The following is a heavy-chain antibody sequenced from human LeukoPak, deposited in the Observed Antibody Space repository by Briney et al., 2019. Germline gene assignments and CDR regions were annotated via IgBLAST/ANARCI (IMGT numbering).Heavy chain of an antibody. CDR1: GGTFSSYA. J-gene: IGHJ4*02. D-gene: IGHD3-10*01. CDR3: ATGLLWFGELGRYFDY. Sequence: GASVKVSCKASGGTFSSYAISWVRQAPGQGLEWMGGIIPIFGTANYAQKFQGRVTMTEDTSTDTAYMELSSLRSEDTAVYYCATGLLWFGELGRYFDYWGQGTLVTVSS. CDR2: IIPIFGTA. V-gene: IGHV1-69*06.